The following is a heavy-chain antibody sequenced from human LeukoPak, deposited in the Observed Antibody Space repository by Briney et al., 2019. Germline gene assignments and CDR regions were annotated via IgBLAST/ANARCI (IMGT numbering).Heavy chain of an antibody. J-gene: IGHJ3*02. CDR3: ARDRLLSGWSTNWLPNDAFDI. CDR2: ISYSGST. Sequence: SETLSLTCSVSTYSLTDGYYWGWIRQPPGKGLEWIGSISYSGSTYYNPSLKSRVTISVDTSKNQFSLKLSSVTAEDTAVYYCARDRLLSGWSTNWLPNDAFDIWGQGTMVTVSS. CDR1: TYSLTDGYY. D-gene: IGHD6-19*01. V-gene: IGHV4-38-2*02.